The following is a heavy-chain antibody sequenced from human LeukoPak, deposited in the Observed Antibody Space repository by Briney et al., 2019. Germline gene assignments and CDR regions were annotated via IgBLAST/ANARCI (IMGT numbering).Heavy chain of an antibody. V-gene: IGHV3-23*01. CDR3: AKCDTNGAHSDY. CDR1: GFTFSNDV. CDR2: ISGSGFTT. J-gene: IGHJ4*02. D-gene: IGHD2-21*02. Sequence: GGSLRLSCAASGFTFSNDVMAWVRQAPGKGLEWVSGISGSGFTTYYADSVKGRFTTSRDNAKNTLYLQMNTLRAEDTAVYYCAKCDTNGAHSDYWGQGTLVTVSS.